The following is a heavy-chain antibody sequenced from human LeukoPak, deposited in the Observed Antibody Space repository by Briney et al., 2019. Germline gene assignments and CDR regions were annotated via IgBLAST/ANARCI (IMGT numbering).Heavy chain of an antibody. V-gene: IGHV3-48*01. CDR3: ARDLDWAFDY. CDR2: IRSGDSGV. J-gene: IGHJ4*02. Sequence: QPGGSLRLSCAASGFTFSSYWMHWVRQAPGKGLEWVSNIRSGDSGVYYADSVKGRFTISRDNAKSSLYLQMNSLRAEDTAVYYCARDLDWAFDYWGQGTLVTVSS. D-gene: IGHD3-9*01. CDR1: GFTFSSYW.